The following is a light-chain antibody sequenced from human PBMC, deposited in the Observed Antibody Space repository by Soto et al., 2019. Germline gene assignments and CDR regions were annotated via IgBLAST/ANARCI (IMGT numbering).Light chain of an antibody. CDR3: QHYNSYPWT. CDR1: QTINNW. V-gene: IGKV1-5*01. CDR2: HAS. J-gene: IGKJ1*01. Sequence: DIQMTQSPSTLSASIGDRVTITCRASQTINNWLAWYQQKPGKAPNLLIYHASNLETGVPSRFSGSAFGTEFTLTISSLHPDDFATYYCQHYNSYPWTFGQGTKV.